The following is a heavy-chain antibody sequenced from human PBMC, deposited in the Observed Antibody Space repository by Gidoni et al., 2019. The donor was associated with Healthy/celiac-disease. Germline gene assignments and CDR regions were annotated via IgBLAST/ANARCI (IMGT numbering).Heavy chain of an antibody. V-gene: IGHV3-21*01. CDR1: GFTFRSYS. CDR2: ISSSSSYI. CDR3: AREKVVPAAMWYYYYGMDV. Sequence: EVQLVESGGGLVKPGGSLRLSCAASGFTFRSYSMNWVRQAPGKGLEWVSSISSSSSYIYYADSVKGRFTISRDNAKNSLYLQMNSLRAEDTAVYYCAREKVVPAAMWYYYYGMDVWGQGTTVTVSS. J-gene: IGHJ6*02. D-gene: IGHD2-2*01.